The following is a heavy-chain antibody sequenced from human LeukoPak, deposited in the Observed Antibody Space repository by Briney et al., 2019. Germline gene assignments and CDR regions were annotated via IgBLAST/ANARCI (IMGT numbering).Heavy chain of an antibody. CDR2: IDPDSGGT. CDR1: GYTFIDYY. V-gene: IGHV1-2*02. CDR3: AREYYDTSGRKHAFDI. Sequence: GASVKVSCKASGYTFIDYYIHWVRQAPGQGLEWMGRIDPDSGGTSYAQRFQGRVTMTRDTSISTAYMELSRLRSDDTAVFYCAREYYDTSGRKHAFDIWGQGTLVTVSS. J-gene: IGHJ3*02. D-gene: IGHD3-22*01.